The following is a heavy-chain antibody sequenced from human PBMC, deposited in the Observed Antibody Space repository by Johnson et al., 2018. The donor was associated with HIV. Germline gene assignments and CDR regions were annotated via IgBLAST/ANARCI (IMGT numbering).Heavy chain of an antibody. CDR2: IKQDGSER. J-gene: IGHJ3*02. CDR1: GFTFSSYW. V-gene: IGHV3-7*01. CDR3: AREATYYDYVWGSYAFDI. Sequence: VQLVESGGGLVLPGGSLRLSCVGSGFTFSSYWMSWVRQAPGKGLEWVATIKQDGSERYHVDSVKGRFTISRDNAKKSLYLQMNSLRAEDTAVYYCAREATYYDYVWGSYAFDIWGQGTMVTVSS. D-gene: IGHD3-16*01.